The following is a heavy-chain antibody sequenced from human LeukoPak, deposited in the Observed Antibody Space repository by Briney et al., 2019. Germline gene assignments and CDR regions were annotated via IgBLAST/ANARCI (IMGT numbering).Heavy chain of an antibody. J-gene: IGHJ6*03. V-gene: IGHV1-2*02. CDR2: INPNSGGT. D-gene: IGHD6-6*01. CDR1: GYTFTGYY. CDR3: ARGSTAAHPNYYYYMDV. Sequence: ASVKVSCKASGYTFTGYYMHWVRQAPGQGLEWMGWINPNSGGTNYAQKFQGRVTMTRDTSISTAYMELSRLRSDDTAVDYCARGSTAAHPNYYYYMDVWGKGTTVTVSS.